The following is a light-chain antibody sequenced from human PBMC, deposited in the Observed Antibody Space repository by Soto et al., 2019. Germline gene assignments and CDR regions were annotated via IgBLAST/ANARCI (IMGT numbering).Light chain of an antibody. CDR3: QQRNSYPRT. CDR1: QGIRSF. CDR2: AAS. Sequence: DIQLTQSPSFLSASVGDRVTITCRASQGIRSFLAWYQQKPGKAPKLLIYAASTLQSGVPSRVSGSGSGTEFALTISSLQPEDFATYYCQQRNSYPRTFGQGTKVEIK. J-gene: IGKJ1*01. V-gene: IGKV1-9*01.